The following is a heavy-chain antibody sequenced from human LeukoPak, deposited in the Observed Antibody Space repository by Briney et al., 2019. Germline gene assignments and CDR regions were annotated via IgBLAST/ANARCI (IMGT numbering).Heavy chain of an antibody. V-gene: IGHV3-23*01. CDR2: IGSDYKT. CDR1: GFTFSGFA. CDR3: AKGSGINHYHWIDP. J-gene: IGHJ5*02. Sequence: GGSLRLSCAASGFTFSGFAMTWVRQAPGKGLEWVSSIGSDYKTHYSESVKGRFAISRDNSKNTLYLQMDSLRAEDTALYYCAKGSGINHYHWIDPWGQGTLVTVSS. D-gene: IGHD1-14*01.